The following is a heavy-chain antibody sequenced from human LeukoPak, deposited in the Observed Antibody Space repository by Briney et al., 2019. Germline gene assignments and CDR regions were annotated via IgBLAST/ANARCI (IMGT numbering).Heavy chain of an antibody. CDR3: ARADYYDSSGYLKWVY. Sequence: SQTLSLTCAVSGGSISSGGYSWSWIRQPPGKGLEWIGYIYHSGSTNYNPSLKSRVTISVDKSKNQFSLRLSSVTAADTAVYYCARADYYDSSGYLKWVYWGQGTLVTVSS. CDR2: IYHSGST. CDR1: GGSISSGGYS. V-gene: IGHV4-30-2*01. D-gene: IGHD3-22*01. J-gene: IGHJ4*02.